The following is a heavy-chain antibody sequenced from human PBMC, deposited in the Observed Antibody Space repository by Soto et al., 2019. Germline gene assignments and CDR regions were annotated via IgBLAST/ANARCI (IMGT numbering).Heavy chain of an antibody. CDR3: AREPYYDFWSGYHYVADHYGMDV. V-gene: IGHV1-18*04. Sequence: ASVKVSCKASGYTFTSYGISWVRQPPGQGLEWMGWISAYNGNTNYAQKLQGRVTMTTDTSTSTAYMELRSLRSDDTAVYYCAREPYYDFWSGYHYVADHYGMDVWGQGTTVTVSS. CDR2: ISAYNGNT. CDR1: GYTFTSYG. J-gene: IGHJ6*02. D-gene: IGHD3-3*01.